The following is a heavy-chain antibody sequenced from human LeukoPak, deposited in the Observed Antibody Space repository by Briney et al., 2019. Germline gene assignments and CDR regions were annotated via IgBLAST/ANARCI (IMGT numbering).Heavy chain of an antibody. CDR1: GGTISSYY. Sequence: SETLSLTCTVSGGTISSYYWSGIRQPPGKGLEWIGYIYYSGSTNYNPSLKSRVTISVDTSKNQLSLKLSSVTAADTAVYYCASQGYDSSGYAFAIWGQGTMVTVSS. J-gene: IGHJ3*02. CDR3: ASQGYDSSGYAFAI. V-gene: IGHV4-59*01. CDR2: IYYSGST. D-gene: IGHD3-22*01.